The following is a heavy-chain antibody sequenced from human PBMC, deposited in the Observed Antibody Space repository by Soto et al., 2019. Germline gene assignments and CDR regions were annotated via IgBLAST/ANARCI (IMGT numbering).Heavy chain of an antibody. CDR1: GGSISNTGYY. CDR2: IYYSGTT. CDR3: ARVLRDYSNYWYFDL. D-gene: IGHD4-4*01. Sequence: QLQLQESGPGLVRPSETLSLTCTVSGGSISNTGYYWGWIRQPPGKGLEWIGSIYYSGTTYYNPSLKSRVSISVDTSKNQFSLNLSSVTAADSTVYYCARVLRDYSNYWYFDLWGRGTLVTVSS. V-gene: IGHV4-39*01. J-gene: IGHJ2*01.